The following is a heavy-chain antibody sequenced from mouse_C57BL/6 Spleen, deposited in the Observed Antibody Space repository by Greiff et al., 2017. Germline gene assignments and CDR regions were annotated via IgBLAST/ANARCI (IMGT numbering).Heavy chain of an antibody. J-gene: IGHJ2*01. D-gene: IGHD1-1*01. CDR2: IHPNSGST. V-gene: IGHV1-64*01. Sequence: QVHVKQSGAELVKPGASVKLSCKASGYTFTSYWMHWVKQRPGQGLEWIGMIHPNSGSTNYNEKFKSKATLTVDKSSSTAYMQLSSLTSEDSAVYYCARRGPYYYGSSYFDYWGQGTTLTVSS. CDR1: GYTFTSYW. CDR3: ARRGPYYYGSSYFDY.